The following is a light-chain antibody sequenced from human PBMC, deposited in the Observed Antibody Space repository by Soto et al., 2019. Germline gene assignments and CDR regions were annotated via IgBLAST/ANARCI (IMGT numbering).Light chain of an antibody. V-gene: IGLV2-14*01. CDR2: DVS. CDR1: SSDVGFSNY. J-gene: IGLJ1*01. Sequence: QSVLTQPAPVSGSPGQSITISCTGTSSDVGFSNYVFWYQQHPGKAPKLIISDVSNRPSGVSNRFSGSKSGNTASLTISGLQAEDEADYYCSSYTSSSTDVFGTGTKVTVL. CDR3: SSYTSSSTDV.